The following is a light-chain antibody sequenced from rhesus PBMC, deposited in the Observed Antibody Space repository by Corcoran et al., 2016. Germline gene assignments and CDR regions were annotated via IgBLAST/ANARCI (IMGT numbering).Light chain of an antibody. Sequence: EIVMTQSPATLSLSPGERATLSCRASQSVSNNLAWYQQKPGHPPRLLIYYASNRVTGIPDRFSGSGSGTDFTLTISSLAPEDVGLYYCQQYNDWNNFGQGTKVEIK. V-gene: IGKV3-35*01. CDR2: YAS. CDR3: QQYNDWNN. CDR1: QSVSNN. J-gene: IGKJ2*01.